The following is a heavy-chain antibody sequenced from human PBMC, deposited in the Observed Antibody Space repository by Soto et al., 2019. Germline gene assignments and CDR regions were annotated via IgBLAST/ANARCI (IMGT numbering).Heavy chain of an antibody. Sequence: SVKVSCKXSGGTFSSYAISWVRQAPGQGLEWMGGIIPIFGTANYAQKFQGRVTITADESTSTAYMELSSLRSEDTAVYYCASRIAACPLTGNWFDPWGQGTLVTVSS. CDR2: IIPIFGTA. D-gene: IGHD6-6*01. V-gene: IGHV1-69*13. CDR1: GGTFSSYA. CDR3: ASRIAACPLTGNWFDP. J-gene: IGHJ5*02.